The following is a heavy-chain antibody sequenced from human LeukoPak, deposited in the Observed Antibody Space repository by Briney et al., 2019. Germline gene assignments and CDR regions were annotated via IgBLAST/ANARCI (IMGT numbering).Heavy chain of an antibody. CDR2: INHSGST. CDR3: AGDPYYYYYMDV. CDR1: GGSFSGYY. V-gene: IGHV4-34*01. J-gene: IGHJ6*03. Sequence: PSETLSLTCAVYGGSFSGYYWSWIRQPPGKGLEWIGEINHSGSTNYNPSLKSRVTISVDTSKNQFSLKLSSVTAADTAVYYCAGDPYYYYYMDVWGKGTTVTVSS.